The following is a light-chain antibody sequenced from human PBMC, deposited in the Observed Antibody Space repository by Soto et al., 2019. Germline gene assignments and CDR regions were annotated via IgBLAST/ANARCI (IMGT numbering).Light chain of an antibody. CDR1: QSIDNY. J-gene: IGKJ1*01. CDR3: QQRYSSPET. Sequence: DIQMTQSPSSLSASVGDRVTITCRASQSIDNYLNWYQQQPGKAPNLLIYAASTLLSGVPSRFSGRGSGTHFTLTISSLQPEDFATYYCQQRYSSPETFGQGTKVEIK. CDR2: AAS. V-gene: IGKV1-39*01.